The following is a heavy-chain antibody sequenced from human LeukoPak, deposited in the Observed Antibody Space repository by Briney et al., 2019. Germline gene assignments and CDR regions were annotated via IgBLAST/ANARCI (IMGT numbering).Heavy chain of an antibody. V-gene: IGHV1-46*01. CDR1: GYTFTSYY. D-gene: IGHD3-16*02. J-gene: IGHJ4*02. CDR2: INPSGGST. Sequence: GASVKVSCKASGYTFTSYYMHWVRQAPGQGLEWMGIINPSGGSTSYAQKFQGRVTMTRDMSTSTVYMELSSLRSEDTAVYYCAREGGGLLGGIGDFDYWGQGTLVTVSS. CDR3: AREGGGLLGGIGDFDY.